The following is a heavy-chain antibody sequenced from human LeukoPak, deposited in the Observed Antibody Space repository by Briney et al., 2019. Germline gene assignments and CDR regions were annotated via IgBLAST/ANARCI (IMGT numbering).Heavy chain of an antibody. CDR1: GDSIRGSY. V-gene: IGHV4-59*01. Sequence: SETLSLTCTVSGDSIRGSYKTWIRQPPGRGLEWIGYIYDSGSTNYNPSLKSRVTMSVGTSKNQFSLRLSSVTAADTAIYYCARVLPLYDHYYFDWWGQGTLVTVSS. CDR2: IYDSGST. J-gene: IGHJ4*02. CDR3: ARVLPLYDHYYFDW. D-gene: IGHD3-22*01.